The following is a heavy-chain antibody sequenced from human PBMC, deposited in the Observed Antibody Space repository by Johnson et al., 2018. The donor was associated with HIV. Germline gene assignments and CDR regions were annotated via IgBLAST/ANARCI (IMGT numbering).Heavy chain of an antibody. J-gene: IGHJ3*02. CDR1: GFTFSTYA. Sequence: QVQLVESGGGVVQPGRSLRLSCAASGFTFSTYAMHWVRQAPGKGLEWVAVISYDGSNKYYADSVKGRFTISRDNSKNTLYLQMNSLRAEDTAVYYCAREPDIWGQGTMVTVSS. V-gene: IGHV3-30*04. CDR2: ISYDGSNK. CDR3: AREPDI.